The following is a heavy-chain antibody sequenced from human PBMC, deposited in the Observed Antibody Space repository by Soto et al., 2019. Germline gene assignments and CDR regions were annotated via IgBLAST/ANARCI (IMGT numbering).Heavy chain of an antibody. V-gene: IGHV3-48*03. CDR2: SSRSGSTI. CDR3: ASQGGYYYYYGMDV. CDR1: GFTFSSYE. Sequence: PGGSLRLSCAASGFTFSSYEMNWVRQAPGKGLGWLSYSSRSGSTIYYADSVKGRFTVSRDNAKNSLYLQMNGLRADDTAVYYCASQGGYYYYYGMDVWGQGTTVTVSS. J-gene: IGHJ6*02.